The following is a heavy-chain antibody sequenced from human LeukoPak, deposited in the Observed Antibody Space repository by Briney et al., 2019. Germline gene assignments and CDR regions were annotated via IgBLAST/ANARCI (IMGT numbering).Heavy chain of an antibody. V-gene: IGHV1-46*01. CDR3: ARDPLLWQRNNWFDP. J-gene: IGHJ5*02. D-gene: IGHD2-15*01. Sequence: ASVKVSCKASGYTFTSYYMHWVRQAPGQGLEWMGIINPSGGSTSYAQKFQGRVTMTRDTSTSTVYMELSSLRSEDTAVYYCARDPLLWQRNNWFDPWGQGTLVTVSS. CDR1: GYTFTSYY. CDR2: INPSGGST.